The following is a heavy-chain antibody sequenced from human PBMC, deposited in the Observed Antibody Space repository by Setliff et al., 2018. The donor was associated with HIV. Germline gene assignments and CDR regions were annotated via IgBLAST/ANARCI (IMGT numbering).Heavy chain of an antibody. CDR3: ARDRSNYGSGSCAYNWFDP. J-gene: IGHJ5*02. CDR1: GDSMRNYY. D-gene: IGHD3-10*01. V-gene: IGHV4-4*07. CDR2: IFPSGTT. Sequence: PSETLSLTCTVSGDSMRNYYWSWLRQPAGKGLAWIGRIFPSGTTDYNPSLKSRVTMSIDTSKDQFSLNLKSVTAADTAAYFCARDRSNYGSGSCAYNWFDPWGQGNQVTVSS.